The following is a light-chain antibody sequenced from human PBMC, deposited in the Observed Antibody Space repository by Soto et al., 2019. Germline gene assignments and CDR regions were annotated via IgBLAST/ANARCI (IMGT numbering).Light chain of an antibody. V-gene: IGKV4-1*01. CDR1: QSVLYTSYNKNL. CDR3: QQYSARPPPFT. Sequence: DIVMTQSPDSLAVSLGERATINCKSIQSVLYTSYNKNLLAWYQQKPGQPPKLLIYWASTRESGVPDRFSGSGAGTECTLTISSLQAEDVAVSHCQQYSARPPPFTFGPGTKVNS. J-gene: IGKJ3*01. CDR2: WAS.